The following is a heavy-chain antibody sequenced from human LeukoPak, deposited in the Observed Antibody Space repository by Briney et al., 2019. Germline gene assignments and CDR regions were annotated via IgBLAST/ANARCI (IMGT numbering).Heavy chain of an antibody. Sequence: GGSLRLSCAASGFTFSSYGMHWVRQAPGKGLEWVAFIRYDGSNKYYADSAKGRFTISRDNSKNTLYLQMNSLRAEDTAVYYCAKSTRLEPHFGYWGQGTLVTVSS. D-gene: IGHD1-14*01. V-gene: IGHV3-30*02. CDR2: IRYDGSNK. CDR3: AKSTRLEPHFGY. CDR1: GFTFSSYG. J-gene: IGHJ4*02.